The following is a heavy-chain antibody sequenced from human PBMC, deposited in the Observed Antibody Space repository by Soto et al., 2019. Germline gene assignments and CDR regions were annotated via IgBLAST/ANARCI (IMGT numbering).Heavy chain of an antibody. Sequence: GGSLRLSCAASGFTFSSYAMSWVRQAPGKGLEWVSAISGSGGSTYYADSVKGRFTISRDNSKNTLYLQMNSLRAEDTAVYYCAKDGSPRIDVANHFDHWGQGTLVTVSS. CDR2: ISGSGGST. V-gene: IGHV3-23*01. D-gene: IGHD6-19*01. J-gene: IGHJ4*02. CDR3: AKDGSPRIDVANHFDH. CDR1: GFTFSSYA.